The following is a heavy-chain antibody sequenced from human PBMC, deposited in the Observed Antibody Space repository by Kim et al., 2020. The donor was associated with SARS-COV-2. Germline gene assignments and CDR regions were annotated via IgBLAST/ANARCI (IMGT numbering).Heavy chain of an antibody. CDR3: VKGGNYIYNLMDV. V-gene: IGHV3-74*01. Sequence: YADSVRGRFTMCRENGKHMVYLEMSSLGAEDTAVYFCVKGGNYIYNLMDVWGQGTTVTVSS. D-gene: IGHD1-1*01. J-gene: IGHJ6*02.